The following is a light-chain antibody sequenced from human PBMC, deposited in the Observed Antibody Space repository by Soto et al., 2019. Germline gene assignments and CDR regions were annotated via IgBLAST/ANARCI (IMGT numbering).Light chain of an antibody. CDR3: QNFDSAPQP. CDR1: QSISSY. Sequence: DIQMTPSPCSRSASVGERVTITCRASQSISSYLNWYQQKPGKAPKLLIYAASNLQSGVPSRFRGGGSGTEFTLTISSLQPEDVATYYCQNFDSAPQPFGQGTKVAIK. J-gene: IGKJ1*01. V-gene: IGKV1-27*01. CDR2: AAS.